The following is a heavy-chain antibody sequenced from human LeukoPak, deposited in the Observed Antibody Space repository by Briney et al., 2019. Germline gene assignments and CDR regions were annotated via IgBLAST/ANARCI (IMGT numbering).Heavy chain of an antibody. J-gene: IGHJ5*02. D-gene: IGHD6-19*01. CDR3: ARMSYSSGWQYNWCDP. CDR2: IYHSGST. V-gene: IGHV4-38-2*01. Sequence: SETLSLTCAVAGYSISSGYYWGWIRQPPGKGLEWIGSIYHSGSTYYNPSLKSRVTISVDTSKNQFSLKLSSVSAADTAVYYCARMSYSSGWQYNWCDPWGQGTLVTVSS. CDR1: GYSISSGYY.